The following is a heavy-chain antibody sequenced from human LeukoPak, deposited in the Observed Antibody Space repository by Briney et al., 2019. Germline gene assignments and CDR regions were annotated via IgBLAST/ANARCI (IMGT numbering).Heavy chain of an antibody. Sequence: GSLRLSCAASGFTFSSYGMHWVRQAPGKGLEWIGEIYHSGSTNYNPSLKSRVTISVDKSKNQFSLKLSSVTAADTAVYYCARVPGTTGTYYYYGMDVWGQGTTVTVSS. D-gene: IGHD4-17*01. J-gene: IGHJ6*02. CDR1: GFTFSSYG. V-gene: IGHV4-4*02. CDR2: IYHSGST. CDR3: ARVPGTTGTYYYYGMDV.